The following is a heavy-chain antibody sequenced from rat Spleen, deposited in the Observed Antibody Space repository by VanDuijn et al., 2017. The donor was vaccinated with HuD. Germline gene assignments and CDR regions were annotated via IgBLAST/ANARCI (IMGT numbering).Heavy chain of an antibody. CDR1: GFSLTSYH. V-gene: IGHV2-43*01. D-gene: IGHD1-12*03. J-gene: IGHJ4*01. Sequence: QVPLKESGPGLVQPSQTLSLTCSVSGFSLTSYHVSWVRQPPGKGLEWMGVIWTGGITAYNSLLKSRLSISRDISKSQVFLTMNSLQTEDTATYYCARDRGVTMMVPLMDAWGQGASVTVSS. CDR2: IWTGGIT. CDR3: ARDRGVTMMVPLMDA.